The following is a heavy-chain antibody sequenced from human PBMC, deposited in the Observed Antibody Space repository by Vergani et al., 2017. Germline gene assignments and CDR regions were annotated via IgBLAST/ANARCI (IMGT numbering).Heavy chain of an antibody. Sequence: QVQLVESGGGVVQPGRSLRLSCAASGFTFSSYGMHWVRQAPGKGLEWVAVIWYDGSNKYYADSVKGRFTISRDNSKNTLYLQMNSLRAEETVVYYCAKDLGYSSLRGADYWSQGTLVTVYS. CDR2: IWYDGSNK. D-gene: IGHD5-18*01. V-gene: IGHV3-33*06. CDR1: GFTFSSYG. J-gene: IGHJ4*02. CDR3: AKDLGYSSLRGADY.